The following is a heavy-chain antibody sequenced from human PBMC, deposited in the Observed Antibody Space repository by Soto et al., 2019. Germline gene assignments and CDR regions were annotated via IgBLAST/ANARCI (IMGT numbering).Heavy chain of an antibody. CDR3: AVGYDYYYYYYGMDV. CDR2: IYYSGGT. CDR1: GGSISSYY. D-gene: IGHD5-12*01. J-gene: IGHJ6*02. V-gene: IGHV4-59*01. Sequence: SETLSLTCTVSGGSISSYYWSWIRRPPGRGLEWIGYIYYSGGTNYNPSLKSRVTISVDTSKNQFSLNLSPVTAADTAVYYCAVGYDYYYYYYGMDVWGQGTTVTVSS.